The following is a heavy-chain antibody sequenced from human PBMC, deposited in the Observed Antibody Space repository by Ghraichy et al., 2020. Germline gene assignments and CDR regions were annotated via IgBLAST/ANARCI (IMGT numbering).Heavy chain of an antibody. J-gene: IGHJ4*02. CDR1: GGSISSSSYY. V-gene: IGHV4-39*01. CDR3: ASGDSDY. CDR2: IYYSGST. Sequence: ETLSLTCTVSGGSISSSSYYWGWIRQPPGKGLEWIGSIYYSGSTYYNPSLKSRVTISVDTSKNQFSLKLSSVTAADTAVYYCASGDSDYWGQGTLVTVSS. D-gene: IGHD3-3*01.